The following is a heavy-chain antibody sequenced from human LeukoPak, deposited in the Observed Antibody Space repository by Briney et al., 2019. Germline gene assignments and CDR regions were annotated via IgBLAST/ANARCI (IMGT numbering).Heavy chain of an antibody. J-gene: IGHJ4*02. D-gene: IGHD3-22*01. CDR1: GFTFSSYA. Sequence: GGSLRLSCAASGFTFSSYAMSWVRQAPGKGLEWVSAISGSGGSTYYADSVKGRFTISRDNSKNTLYLQMNSLRAEDTAVYYCAKAPAYYYDSSGYYWKEYWGQGTLVTVSS. CDR2: ISGSGGST. CDR3: AKAPAYYYDSSGYYWKEY. V-gene: IGHV3-23*01.